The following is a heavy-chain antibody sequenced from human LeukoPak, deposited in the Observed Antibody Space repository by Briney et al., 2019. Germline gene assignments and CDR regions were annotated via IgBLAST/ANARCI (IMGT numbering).Heavy chain of an antibody. V-gene: IGHV3-33*01. Sequence: GGSLRLSCAASGFTSSSYAMHWVRQAPGKGLEWVAVIWYDGSNKYYADSVRGRFTISRDNSKNTLYLQMNSLRAEDTAVYYCAREEGEPAAGFDPWGQGTLVTVSS. CDR3: AREEGEPAAGFDP. D-gene: IGHD3-16*01. CDR1: GFTSSSYA. CDR2: IWYDGSNK. J-gene: IGHJ5*02.